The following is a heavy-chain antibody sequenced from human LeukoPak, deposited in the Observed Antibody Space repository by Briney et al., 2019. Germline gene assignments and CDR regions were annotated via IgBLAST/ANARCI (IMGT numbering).Heavy chain of an antibody. V-gene: IGHV4-34*01. CDR3: ARDNVDTATLYYFDY. D-gene: IGHD5-18*01. CDR1: GVSFSGYY. CDR2: INHSGST. Sequence: SETLSLTCAVYGVSFSGYYWSWIRQPPGKGLEWIGEINHSGSTNYNPSLKSRVTISVDTSKNQFSLKLSSVTAADTAVYYCARDNVDTATLYYFDYWGQETLVTVSS. J-gene: IGHJ4*02.